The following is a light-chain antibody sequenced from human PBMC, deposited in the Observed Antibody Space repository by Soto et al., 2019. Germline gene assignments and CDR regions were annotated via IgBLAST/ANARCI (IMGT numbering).Light chain of an antibody. CDR3: LQHHGRRT. V-gene: IGKV1-17*01. CDR2: EAS. Sequence: DIQMTQSPSSLSASVGDRVTITCRASQGIGNDLGWFQQQPGKAPKCLISEASSLQTGVPSRFSGSGSGTEFSLTISSLEPEDFATYYCLQHHGRRTFGQGTKVEIK. CDR1: QGIGND. J-gene: IGKJ1*01.